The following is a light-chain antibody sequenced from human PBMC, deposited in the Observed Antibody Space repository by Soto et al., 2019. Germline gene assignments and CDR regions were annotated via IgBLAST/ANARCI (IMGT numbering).Light chain of an antibody. CDR1: QSFGSW. CDR3: QPYNISPST. Sequence: DIQMTQSPSTLSASVGDTVTITCRASQSFGSWLAWYQQKPGQAPKLLIYDISSLEYGVPSRFSGSGSGTEFTLTISSLQTDEFATYYCQPYNISPSTFGQGTKVEIK. CDR2: DIS. J-gene: IGKJ2*01. V-gene: IGKV1-5*01.